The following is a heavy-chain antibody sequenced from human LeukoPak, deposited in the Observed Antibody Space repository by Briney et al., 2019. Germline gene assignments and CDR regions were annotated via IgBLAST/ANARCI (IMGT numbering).Heavy chain of an antibody. CDR2: ISGGGGST. V-gene: IGHV3-23*01. D-gene: IGHD4-17*01. Sequence: GGSLRLSCAASGFTFSNYALSCVRHAPGKGLEWGSGISGGGGSTYYADSVKGRFTISRDKSKNTLYLQMDSLRAEDTAVYYCAKVRDSATVTGRFDNWGQGTMVTVSS. CDR1: GFTFSNYA. J-gene: IGHJ5*02. CDR3: AKVRDSATVTGRFDN.